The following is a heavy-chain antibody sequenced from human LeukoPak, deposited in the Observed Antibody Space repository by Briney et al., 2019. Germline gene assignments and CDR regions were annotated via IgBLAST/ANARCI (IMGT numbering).Heavy chain of an antibody. J-gene: IGHJ4*02. CDR1: GFPFDDYA. V-gene: IGHV3-43*02. Sequence: QPGGSLRLSCAASGFPFDDYAMHWVRQAPGKGLEWVSLISGDGGSTYYADSVKGRFTISRDNSKNSLYLQMNSLRTEDTALYYCAKGQYSGSYPLDYWAQGTLVTVSS. CDR2: ISGDGGST. D-gene: IGHD1-26*01. CDR3: AKGQYSGSYPLDY.